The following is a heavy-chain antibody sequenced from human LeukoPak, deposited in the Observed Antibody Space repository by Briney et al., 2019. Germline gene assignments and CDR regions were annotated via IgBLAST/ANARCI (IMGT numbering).Heavy chain of an antibody. D-gene: IGHD1-26*01. CDR3: AKDFVPRGGSYFPGFDY. V-gene: IGHV3-48*03. J-gene: IGHJ4*02. CDR2: ISSSGSTI. CDR1: GFTFSSYE. Sequence: GGSLRLSCAASGFTFSSYEMNWVRQAPGKGLEWVSYISSSGSTIYYADSVKGRFTISRDNSKNKLYLQMNSLRNEDTAVYYCAKDFVPRGGSYFPGFDYWGQGTLVTVSS.